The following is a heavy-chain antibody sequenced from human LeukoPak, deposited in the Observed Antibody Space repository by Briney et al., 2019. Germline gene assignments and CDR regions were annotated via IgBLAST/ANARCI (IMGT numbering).Heavy chain of an antibody. CDR1: GGSISSGDYY. V-gene: IGHV4-31*03. CDR2: IYYSGST. CDR3: ARVSGSGYHPFDY. Sequence: SETLSLTCTVSGGSISSGDYYWNWIRQHPAKGLEWIGYIYYSGSTYQNPSLKSRLSISVDTSKNQFSLKLSSVTAADTAVYYCARVSGSGYHPFDYWGQGTLVTVSS. J-gene: IGHJ4*02. D-gene: IGHD3-22*01.